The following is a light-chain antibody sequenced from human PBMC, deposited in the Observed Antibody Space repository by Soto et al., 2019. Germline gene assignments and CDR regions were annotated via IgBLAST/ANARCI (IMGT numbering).Light chain of an antibody. CDR2: EGS. Sequence: DIQMTQSPSTLSASVGDRVTITCRASQSINTWLAWYQQKPGEAPKLLIYEGSTIDRGVPSRFSGSGSGTEFTLTISSLQPDDFAAFYCQQYKTYSRTFGQGTKVEVK. CDR1: QSINTW. CDR3: QQYKTYSRT. V-gene: IGKV1-5*03. J-gene: IGKJ1*01.